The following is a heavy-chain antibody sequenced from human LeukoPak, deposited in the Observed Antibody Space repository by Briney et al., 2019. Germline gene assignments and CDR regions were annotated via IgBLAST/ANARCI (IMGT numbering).Heavy chain of an antibody. V-gene: IGHV4-39*01. CDR3: ARHDYSNYLNWFDP. CDR2: IYYSGST. Sequence: PSETLPLTCTVSGGSISSSSYYWGWIRQPPGKGLEWIGSIYYSGSTYYNPSLKSRVTISVDTSKNRFSLKLSSVTAADTAVYYCARHDYSNYLNWFDPWGQGTLVTVSS. D-gene: IGHD4-11*01. J-gene: IGHJ5*02. CDR1: GGSISSSSYY.